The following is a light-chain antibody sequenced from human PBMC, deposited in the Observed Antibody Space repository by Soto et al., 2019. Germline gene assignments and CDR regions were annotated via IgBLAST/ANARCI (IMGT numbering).Light chain of an antibody. V-gene: IGKV1-39*01. J-gene: IGKJ4*01. CDR1: QSISTY. Sequence: DIQMTQSPSSLSASVGDRVTITCRAGQSISTYLNWYQVKPGKAPKLLIYGASSLQSGVPSRFSGSGSGTDFTLIITSLQPEDFATYYCQQSYSSPLTFGGGTKVDIK. CDR3: QQSYSSPLT. CDR2: GAS.